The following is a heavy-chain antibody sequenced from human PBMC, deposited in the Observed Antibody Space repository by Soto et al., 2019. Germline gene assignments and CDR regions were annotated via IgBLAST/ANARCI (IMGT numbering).Heavy chain of an antibody. D-gene: IGHD3-16*02. Sequence: QVQLVQSGAEVKKPGASVKVSCKASGYTFTSYGIRWVRQAPGHGLEWMGWISAYNGNTNYAQKLQGRVTRTTDTSTSPAYMELRSMRSDDTAVYYCARGPTYYDYVWGSSRHLVGYWGQGTLVTVSS. CDR1: GYTFTSYG. V-gene: IGHV1-18*01. CDR2: ISAYNGNT. J-gene: IGHJ4*02. CDR3: ARGPTYYDYVWGSSRHLVGY.